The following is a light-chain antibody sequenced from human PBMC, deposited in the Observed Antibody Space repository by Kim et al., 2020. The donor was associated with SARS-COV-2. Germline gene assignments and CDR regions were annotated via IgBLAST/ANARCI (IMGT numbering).Light chain of an antibody. CDR3: QQYAKSVS. CDR2: DTF. CDR1: QNVDNHY. V-gene: IGKV3-20*01. J-gene: IGKJ4*01. Sequence: IVLTQSPGTLSLSPGERATLSCRASQNVDNHYLAWYQQRPGQAPRLLIYDTFLRATGLPDRFSGSGSGTDFTLTISSLEPEDVAVYYCQQYAKSVSFGRGTKLEIK.